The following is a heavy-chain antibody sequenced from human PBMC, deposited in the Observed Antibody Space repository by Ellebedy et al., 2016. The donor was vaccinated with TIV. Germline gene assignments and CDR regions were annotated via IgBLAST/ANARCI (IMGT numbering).Heavy chain of an antibody. J-gene: IGHJ4*02. CDR1: GFTFRSHA. Sequence: GESLKISCVASGFTFRSHAMTSVRQAPGKGLEWVSAISGNGAATFYADSVKGRFTISRDNSNNTVYLQLNGLRGDDTALYYCAKGPMVRGENWGQGTLVIVSS. CDR3: AKGPMVRGEN. V-gene: IGHV3-23*01. D-gene: IGHD3-10*01. CDR2: ISGNGAAT.